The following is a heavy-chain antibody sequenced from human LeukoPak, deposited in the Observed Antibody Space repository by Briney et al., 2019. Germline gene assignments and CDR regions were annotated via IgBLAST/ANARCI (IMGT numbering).Heavy chain of an antibody. J-gene: IGHJ4*02. CDR2: IYYSGST. D-gene: IGHD3-22*01. CDR1: GVSISSYY. CDR3: ARHPSYYDRIDY. Sequence: NPSETLSLTCTVSGVSISSYYWSWIRQPPGKGLEWIGYIYYSGSTNYNPSLKSRVTISIDTSKNQFSLKLSSVTAADTAVYYCARHPSYYDRIDYWGQGTLVTVPS. V-gene: IGHV4-59*08.